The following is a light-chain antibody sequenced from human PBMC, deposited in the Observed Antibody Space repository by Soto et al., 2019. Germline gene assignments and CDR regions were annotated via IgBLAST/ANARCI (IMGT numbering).Light chain of an antibody. J-gene: IGLJ2*01. Sequence: QSVLTQSPSASASLGASVKLTCTLSSGHSSDAIAWHQQQPEKGPRFLMNLNSDGSHTKGDGIPDRFSGSSSGAERYLTISSLQSEDEADYYCQTWGTGIVVFGGETKLTVL. CDR3: QTWGTGIVV. CDR1: SGHSSDA. CDR2: LNSDGSH. V-gene: IGLV4-69*01.